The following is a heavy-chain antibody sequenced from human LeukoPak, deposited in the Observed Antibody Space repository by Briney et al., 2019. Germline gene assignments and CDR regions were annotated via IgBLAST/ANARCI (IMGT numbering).Heavy chain of an antibody. CDR3: AREDGYSYGFSYYYYMDV. Sequence: GGSLRLSCAASGFTFSNNGMTWVRQAPGKGLEWVSSISSSSSYIYYADSVKGRFTISRDNAKNSLYLQMNSLRAEDAAVYYCAREDGYSYGFSYYYYMDVWGKGTTVTVSS. CDR1: GFTFSNNG. J-gene: IGHJ6*03. D-gene: IGHD5-18*01. CDR2: ISSSSSYI. V-gene: IGHV3-21*01.